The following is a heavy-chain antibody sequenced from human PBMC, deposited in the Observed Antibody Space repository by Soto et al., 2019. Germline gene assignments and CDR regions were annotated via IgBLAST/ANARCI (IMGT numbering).Heavy chain of an antibody. V-gene: IGHV4-59*01. J-gene: IGHJ6*03. Sequence: PSETLSLTCTVYGGSISSYYWSWIRQPPGKGLEWIGYIYYCGSTSYNPSLKSRVTISVDTSKNQFSLKLRSVTAADTAVFYCARDKGAAAGAYYYYYMDVWGKGTTVTVSS. D-gene: IGHD6-13*01. CDR3: ARDKGAAAGAYYYYYMDV. CDR2: IYYCGST. CDR1: GGSISSYY.